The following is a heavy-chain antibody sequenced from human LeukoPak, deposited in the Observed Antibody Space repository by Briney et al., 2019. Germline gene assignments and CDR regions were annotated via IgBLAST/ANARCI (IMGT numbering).Heavy chain of an antibody. CDR3: AKVPMWIYPSYYFDY. D-gene: IGHD5-12*01. Sequence: GGSLRLSCAASGFTLSSYAMSWVRQAPGKGQEWVSAISGSGGSTYYADSVKGRFTISRDNSKNTLYLQMNSLRAEDTAVYYCAKVPMWIYPSYYFDYWGQGTLVTVSS. V-gene: IGHV3-23*01. CDR1: GFTLSSYA. CDR2: ISGSGGST. J-gene: IGHJ4*02.